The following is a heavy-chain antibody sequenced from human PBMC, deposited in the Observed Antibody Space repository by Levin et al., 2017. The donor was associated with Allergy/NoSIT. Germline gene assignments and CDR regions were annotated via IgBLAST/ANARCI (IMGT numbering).Heavy chain of an antibody. CDR2: IYASGST. CDR1: GGSISSGGYF. V-gene: IGHV4-31*03. CDR3: ARGLGYSGYDG. J-gene: IGHJ4*02. Sequence: LRLSCTVSGGSISSGGYFWSWIRQHPGKGLEWIGYIYASGSTYYNPSLKSRLTISRDTSKNQFSLKLSSVTATDTAVYYCARGLGYSGYDGWGQGTLVTVSS. D-gene: IGHD5-12*01.